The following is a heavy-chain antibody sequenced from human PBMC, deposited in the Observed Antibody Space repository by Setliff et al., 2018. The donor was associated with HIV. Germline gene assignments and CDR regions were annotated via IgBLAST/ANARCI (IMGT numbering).Heavy chain of an antibody. D-gene: IGHD3-22*01. J-gene: IGHJ5*02. V-gene: IGHV1-69*04. CDR2: IIPIVTIA. Sequence: SVKVSCKASGGSFTSYTFRWVRQAPGQGLEWMGRIIPIVTIAHYAEQFVGRVTITADKSTSTTYMEVSSLRSEDTAVYYCARERPGDHYESTGYQLADWFDPWGQGTLVTVSS. CDR1: GGSFTSYT. CDR3: ARERPGDHYESTGYQLADWFDP.